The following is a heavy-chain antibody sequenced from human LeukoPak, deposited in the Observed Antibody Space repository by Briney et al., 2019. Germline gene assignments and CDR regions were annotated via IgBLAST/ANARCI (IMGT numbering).Heavy chain of an antibody. CDR1: GASISSHY. D-gene: IGHD1-14*01. Sequence: SETLSLTCSVSGASISSHYWSWIRQPPGKGLEWIGYIHYSGSTNCNPSLKSRVTISLDMSKNQFSLKLTSVTAADTAVYYCSRAGTGFNIPSAYWGQGTLVTVSS. CDR2: IHYSGST. V-gene: IGHV4-59*11. J-gene: IGHJ4*02. CDR3: SRAGTGFNIPSAY.